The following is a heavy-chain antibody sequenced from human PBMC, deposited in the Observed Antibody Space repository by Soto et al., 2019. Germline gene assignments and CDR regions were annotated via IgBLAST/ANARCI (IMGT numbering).Heavy chain of an antibody. CDR2: INHSGST. J-gene: IGHJ4*02. Sequence: QVQLQQWGAGLLKPSETLSLTCAVYGGSFSGYYWSWIRQPPGKGLEWIGEINHSGSTNYNPSLKSRVTISVDTSKNQFSLKLSSVTAADTAVYYYARGPRGMTTRSVFDYWGQGTLVTVSS. V-gene: IGHV4-34*01. CDR1: GGSFSGYY. D-gene: IGHD4-17*01. CDR3: ARGPRGMTTRSVFDY.